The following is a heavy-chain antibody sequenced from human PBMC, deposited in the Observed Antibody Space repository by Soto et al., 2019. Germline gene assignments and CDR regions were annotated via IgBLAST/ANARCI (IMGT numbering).Heavy chain of an antibody. CDR1: GSPFTTYW. Sequence: GESLKISCKSSGSPFTTYWVAWVRQMPGKGLEWMGLIYPDDSDTRYNPSFRGQVTISAEESTSTAFLHWSSLKASDTATYFCARQRMDACDCCFLYSMDVWGHGTSVTVSS. D-gene: IGHD2-21*01. J-gene: IGHJ6*02. V-gene: IGHV5-51*01. CDR3: ARQRMDACDCCFLYSMDV. CDR2: IYPDDSDT.